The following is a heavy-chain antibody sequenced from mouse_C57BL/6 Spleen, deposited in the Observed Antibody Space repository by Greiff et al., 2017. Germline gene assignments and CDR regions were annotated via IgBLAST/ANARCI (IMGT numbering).Heavy chain of an antibody. Sequence: QVQLQQPGAELVKPGASVKMSCKASGYTFTSYWMQWVKQRPGQGLEWIGEIDPSDSYTNYNQKFKGKATLTVDTSSSTAYMQLSSLTSEDSAVYYCARLTTVAYYAMDYWGQGTSVTVSS. CDR3: ARLTTVAYYAMDY. D-gene: IGHD1-1*01. J-gene: IGHJ4*01. V-gene: IGHV1-50*01. CDR2: IDPSDSYT. CDR1: GYTFTSYW.